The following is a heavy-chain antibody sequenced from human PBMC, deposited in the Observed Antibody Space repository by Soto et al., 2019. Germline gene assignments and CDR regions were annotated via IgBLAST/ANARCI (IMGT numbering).Heavy chain of an antibody. J-gene: IGHJ4*02. CDR3: ARDPWAADY. Sequence: EVQLVESGGGLVQPGGSLRLSCAASGFTVSTKYMSWVRQAPGKGLELGSVIYSGGSTFYADSVRGRFTLTRDNSNNTVNLQMNSMRAEDTAVYYYARDPWAADYWGQGTLVTVSS. CDR2: IYSGGST. D-gene: IGHD3-16*01. V-gene: IGHV3-66*01. CDR1: GFTVSTKY.